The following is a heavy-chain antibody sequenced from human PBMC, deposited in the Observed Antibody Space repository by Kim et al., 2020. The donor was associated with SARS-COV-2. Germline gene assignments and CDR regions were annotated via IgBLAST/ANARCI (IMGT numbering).Heavy chain of an antibody. V-gene: IGHV3-9*01. CDR1: GFTFGDYS. J-gene: IGHJ3*02. D-gene: IGHD3-16*01. Sequence: GGSLRLSCAASGFTFGDYSMYWVRQAPGKGLEWVSTINWNSGIIFYADSVKGRFTISRDDAKNSLYLQMNSLRTEDTALYFCAKRINGRYDSPMGGFDIWGQGTMVTVSS. CDR2: INWNSGII. CDR3: AKRINGRYDSPMGGFDI.